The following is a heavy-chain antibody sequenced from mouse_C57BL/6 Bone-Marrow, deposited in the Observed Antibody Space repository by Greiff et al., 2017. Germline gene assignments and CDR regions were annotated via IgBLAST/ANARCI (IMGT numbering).Heavy chain of an antibody. D-gene: IGHD4-1*01. CDR3: ALTWTGDD. CDR2: LSDGGSYT. V-gene: IGHV5-4*03. CDR1: GFTFRSYA. Sequence: EVKVVASGGGLVKPGGSLKISCAASGFTFRSYALSWVRQTPEKRLEWVATLSDGGSYTYYHDNVKGRFTISRDKAKNNLYLQMSHLKSEDTAMYYCALTWTGDDWGQGTTLTVSS. J-gene: IGHJ2*01.